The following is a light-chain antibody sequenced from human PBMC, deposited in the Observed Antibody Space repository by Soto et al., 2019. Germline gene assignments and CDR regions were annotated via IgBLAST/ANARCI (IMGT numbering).Light chain of an antibody. J-gene: IGKJ4*01. Sequence: EIVLTQSPGTLSLSPGERATLSCRASQSVSSSYLAWYQQKPGQAPRLLIYGASSRATGIPDRFNGSGSGTDFTLTISRREPEDFAVYYCQQYGSSPLTFGGGTKVEIK. V-gene: IGKV3-20*01. CDR1: QSVSSSY. CDR3: QQYGSSPLT. CDR2: GAS.